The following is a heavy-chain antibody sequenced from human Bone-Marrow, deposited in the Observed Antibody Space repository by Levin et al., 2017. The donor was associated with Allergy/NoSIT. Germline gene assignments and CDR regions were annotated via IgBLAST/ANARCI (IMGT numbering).Heavy chain of an antibody. J-gene: IGHJ4*02. CDR3: ARSAVAAAVEN. CDR2: PFYSGTI. V-gene: IGHV4-61*01. CDR1: GASVSSDNYY. D-gene: IGHD6-13*01. Sequence: PSETLSLTCSVSGASVSSDNYYWSWIRQSPGKGLEWIGYPFYSGTIKYNPSFKSRISISVDTSKNQLSMKLSSVTAADTAIYYCARSAVAAAVENWGQGLLVTVSS.